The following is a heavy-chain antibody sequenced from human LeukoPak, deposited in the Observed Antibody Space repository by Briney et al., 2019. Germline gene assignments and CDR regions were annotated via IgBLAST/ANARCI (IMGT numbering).Heavy chain of an antibody. CDR2: ISSSGSNT. V-gene: IGHV3-23*01. J-gene: IGHJ4*02. CDR3: AKVKGSEGYCSITSCLADY. CDR1: GFTFSSYG. D-gene: IGHD2-2*01. Sequence: AGGSLRLSCAVSGFTFSSYGMTWVRQAPGKGLEWVSAISSSGSNTYYADSVKGRFTISRDNSKNTLYLQLNSLRSEDTAVYYCAKVKGSEGYCSITSCLADYWGQGTMVTVSS.